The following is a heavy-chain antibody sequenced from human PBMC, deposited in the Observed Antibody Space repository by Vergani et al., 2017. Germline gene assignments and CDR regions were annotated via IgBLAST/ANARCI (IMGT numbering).Heavy chain of an antibody. CDR3: ARDDPYYYGSGGFCY. CDR2: ISGSGGST. CDR1: GFTFSSYA. Sequence: EVQLLESGGGLVQPGGSLRLSCAASGFTFSSYAMSWVRQAPGKGLEWVSAISGSGGSTYYADSVKGRFTISRDNAKNSLYLQMNSLRAEDTAVYYCARDDPYYYGSGGFCYWGQGTLVTVSS. V-gene: IGHV3-23*01. D-gene: IGHD3-10*01. J-gene: IGHJ4*02.